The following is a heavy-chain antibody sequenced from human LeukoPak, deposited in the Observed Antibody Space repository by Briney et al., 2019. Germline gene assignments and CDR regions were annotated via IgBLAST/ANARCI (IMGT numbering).Heavy chain of an antibody. D-gene: IGHD2-2*01. CDR1: GGSISSGSYY. CDR2: INHSGST. V-gene: IGHV4-39*07. J-gene: IGHJ4*02. CDR3: ARRYCSSTTCGTVDY. Sequence: PSETLSLTCTVSGGSISSGSYYWSWIRQPPGKGLEWIGEINHSGSTNYHPSLKSRVTISTDTSKNQFSLRLTSVTAADTAVYYCARRYCSSTTCGTVDYWGQGTLVTVSS.